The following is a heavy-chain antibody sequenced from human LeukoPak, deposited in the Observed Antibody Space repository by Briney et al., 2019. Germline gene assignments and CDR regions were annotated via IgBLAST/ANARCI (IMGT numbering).Heavy chain of an antibody. CDR2: TYSGGST. Sequence: PSETLSLTCTVSGGSISSFFWSWIRQPPGRGLEWIGNTYSGGSTNYNPSLKSRVTISVDTSKNQFSLKLSSVTAADTAVYYCARHVDYDILTGYYWEVWFDPWGQGTLVTVSS. V-gene: IGHV4-59*08. CDR1: GGSISSFF. D-gene: IGHD3-9*01. J-gene: IGHJ5*02. CDR3: ARHVDYDILTGYYWEVWFDP.